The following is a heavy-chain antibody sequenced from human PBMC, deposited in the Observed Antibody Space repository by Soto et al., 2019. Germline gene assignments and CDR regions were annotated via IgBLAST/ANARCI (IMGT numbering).Heavy chain of an antibody. Sequence: QVQLQESGPGLVKPSQTLSLTCTVSGGSISSGGYYWSWIRQHPGKGLEWIGYIYYSGSTYYNPSLKRRVTISVDTSKNHLALKLSSVTAADTAVYYCARERDYGDPFDPWGQGTLVTVSS. CDR3: ARERDYGDPFDP. CDR1: GGSISSGGYY. J-gene: IGHJ5*02. CDR2: IYYSGST. D-gene: IGHD4-17*01. V-gene: IGHV4-31*03.